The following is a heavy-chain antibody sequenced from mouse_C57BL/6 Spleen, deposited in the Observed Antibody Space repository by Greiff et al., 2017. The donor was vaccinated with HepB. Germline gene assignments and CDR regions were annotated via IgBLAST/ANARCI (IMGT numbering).Heavy chain of an antibody. D-gene: IGHD1-1*01. CDR3: TRYPPYYYGSSYAMDY. CDR2: IRNKANNHAT. Sequence: EVQLVESGGGLVQPGGSMKLSCAASGFTFSDAWMDWVRQSPEKGLEWVAEIRNKANNHATYYAESVKGRFTISRDDSKSSVYLQMNSLRAEDTGIYYCTRYPPYYYGSSYAMDYWGQGTSVTVSS. V-gene: IGHV6-6*01. J-gene: IGHJ4*01. CDR1: GFTFSDAW.